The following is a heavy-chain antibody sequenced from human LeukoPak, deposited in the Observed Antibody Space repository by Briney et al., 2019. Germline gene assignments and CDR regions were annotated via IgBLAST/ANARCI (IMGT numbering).Heavy chain of an antibody. J-gene: IGHJ6*03. CDR3: ARDGPVVVVAASTYYYYYYMDV. D-gene: IGHD2-15*01. Sequence: SETLSLTCTVSGGSVSSGSYYWSWIRQPPGKGLEWIGYIYYSGSTNYNPSLKSRVTISVDTSKNQFSLKLSSVAAADTAVYYCARDGPVVVVAASTYYYYYYMDVWGKGTTVTVSS. CDR1: GGSVSSGSYY. CDR2: IYYSGST. V-gene: IGHV4-61*01.